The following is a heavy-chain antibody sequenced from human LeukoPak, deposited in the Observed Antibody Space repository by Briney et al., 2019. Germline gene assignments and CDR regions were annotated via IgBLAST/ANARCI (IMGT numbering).Heavy chain of an antibody. J-gene: IGHJ4*02. CDR3: AKVDVNVGPRDFSGVVRGIRYVNYILTGVDY. CDR2: ITGSGGRP. Sequence: PGGSLRLSCAASGFTFSSYAMSWVPQAPGKGLEWVSAITGSGGRPSSAAPVKGRFTSSRDNSKNTLYLQMNSLRAEDTAVYYCAKVDVNVGPRDFSGVVRGIRYVNYILTGVDYWGQGTLVTVSS. CDR1: GFTFSSYA. D-gene: IGHD3-9*01. V-gene: IGHV3-23*01.